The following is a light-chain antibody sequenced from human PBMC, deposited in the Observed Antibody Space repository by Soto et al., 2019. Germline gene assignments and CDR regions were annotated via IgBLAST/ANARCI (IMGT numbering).Light chain of an antibody. V-gene: IGLV2-14*01. J-gene: IGLJ2*01. CDR1: SSDVGAYNY. CDR2: DVS. CDR3: SSFTSSSTLV. Sequence: QSALTQPASVSGSPGQSITISCTGTSSDVGAYNYVSWYQQHPGKAPKLMIYDVSNRPSGISNRFSGSKSGNTASLTISGLQAEDEAGYYCSSFTSSSTLVFGRGTKLTVL.